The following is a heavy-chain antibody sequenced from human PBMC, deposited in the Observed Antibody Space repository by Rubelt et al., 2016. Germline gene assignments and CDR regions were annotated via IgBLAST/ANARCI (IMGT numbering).Heavy chain of an antibody. CDR3: AKDFLCDY. J-gene: IGHJ4*02. CDR2: ISVSGDST. CDR1: EFTSSNYA. Sequence: EVQLLESGGGLVQPGGSLRLSCTVSEFTSSNYAMNWVRQAPGTGLEWGSSISVSGDSTYYADSVKSRLTISRDNSKNTLYLQMTSLRAEDTAVYYCAKDFLCDYWGQGALVTVSS. V-gene: IGHV3-23*01.